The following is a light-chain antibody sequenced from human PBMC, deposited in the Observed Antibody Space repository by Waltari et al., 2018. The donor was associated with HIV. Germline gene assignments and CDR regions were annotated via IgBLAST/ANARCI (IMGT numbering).Light chain of an antibody. CDR3: QQRTNWPPSIT. V-gene: IGKV3-11*01. CDR1: QSVSSY. CDR2: AAS. J-gene: IGKJ5*01. Sequence: EIVLTQSPATLSLSPGESATLSCRASQSVSSYLAWYQQKPGQAPRLLIYAASKRATGIPARFSGSGSGTDFTLTISSLEPEDFAVYYCQQRTNWPPSITFGQGTRLEIK.